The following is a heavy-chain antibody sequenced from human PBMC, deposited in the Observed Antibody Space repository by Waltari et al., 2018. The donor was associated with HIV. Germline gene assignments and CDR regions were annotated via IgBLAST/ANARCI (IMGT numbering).Heavy chain of an antibody. CDR2: IVWDSGTI. V-gene: IGHV3-9*01. D-gene: IGHD4-17*01. J-gene: IGHJ4*02. CDR3: VKGCTNGDYVAPFEY. Sequence: EVQLVECGGGLEQPGRSLSLSCPASGFTFDDYAMHWVRQGPGNGLEWVSGIVWDSGTIGYADSVKGRFTISRDSAKNSLYLQMNSLRLEDTAMYYCVKGCTNGDYVAPFEYWGQGTLVTVSS. CDR1: GFTFDDYA.